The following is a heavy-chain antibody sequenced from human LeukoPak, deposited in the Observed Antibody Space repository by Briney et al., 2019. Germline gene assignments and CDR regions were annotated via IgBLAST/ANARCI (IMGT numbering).Heavy chain of an antibody. Sequence: GGSLRLSCAASGFSFSTYWMSWVRQASGKGLEWVANIKEDGSEKYYVDSVKGRFTISRDNARNSLNLQMTSLRADDTAVYYCAGPLGSPYFHHWGQGTLVTVSS. CDR3: AGPLGSPYFHH. V-gene: IGHV3-7*01. CDR2: IKEDGSEK. J-gene: IGHJ1*01. CDR1: GFSFSTYW. D-gene: IGHD3-10*01.